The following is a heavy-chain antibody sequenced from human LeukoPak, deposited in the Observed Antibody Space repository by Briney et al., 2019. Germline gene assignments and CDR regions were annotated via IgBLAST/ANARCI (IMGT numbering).Heavy chain of an antibody. CDR2: IYYSGST. D-gene: IGHD1-26*01. J-gene: IGHJ4*02. CDR1: GDSISSSNYY. CDR3: ARRRGALDY. V-gene: IGHV4-39*01. Sequence: PSETLSLTCTVSGDSISSSNYYWGWIRQPPGKGLEWIGSIYYSGSTCYNPSLKSRVTISVDTSRNQFSLKLSSVTAADTAVYYCARRRGALDYWGQGTLVTVSS.